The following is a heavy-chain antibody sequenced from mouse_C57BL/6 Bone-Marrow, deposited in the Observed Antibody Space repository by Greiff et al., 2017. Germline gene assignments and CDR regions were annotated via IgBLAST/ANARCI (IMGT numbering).Heavy chain of an antibody. Sequence: QVQLQQPGAELVQPGASVKLSCKASGYTFTSYWMQWVKQRPGQGLEWIGEIDPSDSYTNYNQKFKGKATLTVDTSSSTAYMQLSSLTSEDSAVYYCARGYYYGSSFDYWGQGTTLTVSS. CDR1: GYTFTSYW. V-gene: IGHV1-50*01. J-gene: IGHJ2*01. D-gene: IGHD1-1*01. CDR3: ARGYYYGSSFDY. CDR2: IDPSDSYT.